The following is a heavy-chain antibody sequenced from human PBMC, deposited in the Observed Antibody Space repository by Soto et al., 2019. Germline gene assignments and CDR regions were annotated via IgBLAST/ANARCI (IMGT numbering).Heavy chain of an antibody. Sequence: PGRSLRLSCSASGFTSSTYWMSWVRQAPGKGLKWVANIKPDGSGEYYMDSVKGRFTISRDNAKNSLYLQMNSLRVEDTAMYYCARVRCTTSDCFHDYWGQGTL. CDR2: IKPDGSGE. CDR3: ARVRCTTSDCFHDY. J-gene: IGHJ4*02. CDR1: GFTSSTYW. V-gene: IGHV3-7*03. D-gene: IGHD2-21*02.